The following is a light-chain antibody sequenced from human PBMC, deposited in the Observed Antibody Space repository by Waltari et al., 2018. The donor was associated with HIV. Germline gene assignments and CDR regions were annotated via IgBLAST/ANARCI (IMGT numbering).Light chain of an antibody. CDR2: GAS. CDR3: QQYNNWPWT. Sequence: MTQSPATLSVSPGDRVTLSCRASQSLSGNLAWYQQKPGQAPRLLIHGASTRATGFPDRFTGSGSGAEFTLTISSLQSEDFAVYYCQQYNNWPWTFGQGTKVEIK. V-gene: IGKV3-15*01. J-gene: IGKJ1*01. CDR1: QSLSGN.